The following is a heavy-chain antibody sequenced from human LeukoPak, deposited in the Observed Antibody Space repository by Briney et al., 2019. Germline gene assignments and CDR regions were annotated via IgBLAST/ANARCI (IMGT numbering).Heavy chain of an antibody. CDR3: ARLNFGDDH. D-gene: IGHD4-17*01. J-gene: IGHJ4*02. CDR1: GFTVSSNY. CDR2: IYGSTSA. Sequence: GGSLRLSCAASGFTVSSNYINWVRQAPGKGLEWVSLIYGSTSADYADSVKGRFTISRDTSMNTVYLQMNSLRAEDTAVYYCARLNFGDDHWGQGTLVTVSS. V-gene: IGHV3-66*01.